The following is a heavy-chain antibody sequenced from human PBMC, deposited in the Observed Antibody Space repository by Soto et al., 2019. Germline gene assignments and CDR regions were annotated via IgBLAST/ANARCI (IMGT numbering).Heavy chain of an antibody. V-gene: IGHV4-34*09. Sequence: PSETLSLTCAVYGGSFSGYYWSWIRQPPGKGLEWIGEINYSGSTYYNPSLKSRVTILLDTSKNQFFLKLSSVTAADTAVYYCAREFRSAAGGNWGQGTLVTVSS. J-gene: IGHJ4*02. CDR2: INYSGST. CDR3: AREFRSAAGGN. D-gene: IGHD6-13*01. CDR1: GGSFSGYY.